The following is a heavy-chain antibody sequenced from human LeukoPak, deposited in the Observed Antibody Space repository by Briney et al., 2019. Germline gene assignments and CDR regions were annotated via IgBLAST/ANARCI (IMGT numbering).Heavy chain of an antibody. V-gene: IGHV3-23*01. CDR3: AKGTDILTGYYFDY. D-gene: IGHD3-9*01. J-gene: IGHJ4*02. CDR1: GFTFSSYA. Sequence: PGGSLRLSCAASGFTFSSYAMSWVRQAPGKGLEWVSAISGSGGSTYYADSVKGRFTISRDNSKDTLYLQMNSLRAEDTAVYYCAKGTDILTGYYFDYWGQGTLVTVSS. CDR2: ISGSGGST.